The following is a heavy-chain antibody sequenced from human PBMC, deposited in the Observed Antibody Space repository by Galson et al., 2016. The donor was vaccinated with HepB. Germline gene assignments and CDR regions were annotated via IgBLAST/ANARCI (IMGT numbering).Heavy chain of an antibody. CDR2: ISYDGSNK. J-gene: IGHJ4*02. CDR1: GFSFSIYG. CDR3: AKIGQRTPHPDY. V-gene: IGHV3-30*18. Sequence: SLRLSCAASGFSFSIYGMHWVRQAPGKGLEWAAVISYDGSNKYYADSVKGRFTISRDNSMNTLYLQMNSLRAEDTAVYYCAKIGQRTPHPDYWGQGTLVTVSS.